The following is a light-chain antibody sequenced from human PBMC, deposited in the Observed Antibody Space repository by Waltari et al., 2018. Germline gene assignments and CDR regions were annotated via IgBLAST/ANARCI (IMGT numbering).Light chain of an antibody. V-gene: IGKV1-39*01. CDR1: QSIAGR. CDR2: AAS. Sequence: DIQMTHSPSSLSASVGDRVTITCRASQSIAGRVNWYQQKPGRAPKLLIHAASTLQSGVPPRFSGSGSGTDFTLTISSLQPEDFSTYYCQQSYSAPRTFGQGTKLDIK. CDR3: QQSYSAPRT. J-gene: IGKJ2*01.